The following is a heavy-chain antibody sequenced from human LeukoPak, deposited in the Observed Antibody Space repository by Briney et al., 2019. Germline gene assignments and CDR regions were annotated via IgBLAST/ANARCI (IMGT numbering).Heavy chain of an antibody. Sequence: GGSLRLSCAGSGFLFYTYAMTWVRQAPGRGLEWVSLISGSGDTRNYADSVEGRFTISRDNAKNSLYLQMNSLRAEDTAVYYCARDLTGSGDYWGQGTLVTVS. J-gene: IGHJ4*02. CDR3: ARDLTGSGDY. D-gene: IGHD3-10*01. CDR2: ISGSGDTR. V-gene: IGHV3-23*01. CDR1: GFLFYTYA.